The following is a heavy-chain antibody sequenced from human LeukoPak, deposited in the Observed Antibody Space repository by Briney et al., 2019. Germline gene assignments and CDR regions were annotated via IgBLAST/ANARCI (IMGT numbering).Heavy chain of an antibody. V-gene: IGHV3-73*01. CDR1: GFTFSGSA. CDR2: IRSKANSYAT. Sequence: GGSLRLSCAASGFTFSGSAMHWVRQASGKGLEWVGRIRSKANSYATAYAASVKGRFTISRDDSKNTAYLQMNSLKTEDTAVYYCTRGQDWFDPWGQGTLVTVSS. J-gene: IGHJ5*02. CDR3: TRGQDWFDP.